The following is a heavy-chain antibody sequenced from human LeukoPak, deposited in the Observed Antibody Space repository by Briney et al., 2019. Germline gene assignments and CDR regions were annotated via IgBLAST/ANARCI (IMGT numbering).Heavy chain of an antibody. CDR2: IKSKADGRTT. J-gene: IGHJ4*02. D-gene: IGHD3-10*01. CDR1: GFTFSNAW. CDR3: TTDGLMVRGVMHND. V-gene: IGHV3-15*01. Sequence: GGSLRLSCAASGFTFSNAWMSWVRQAPGKGLEWVGRIKSKADGRTTDYVAPVKGRLTIARDDSENTLFQQMNSLKTEDTAVYYCTTDGLMVRGVMHNDWGQGTLVTVSS.